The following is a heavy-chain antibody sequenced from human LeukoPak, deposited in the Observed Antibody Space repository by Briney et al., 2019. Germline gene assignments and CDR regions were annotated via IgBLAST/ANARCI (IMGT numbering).Heavy chain of an antibody. D-gene: IGHD2-21*02. V-gene: IGHV3-33*01. J-gene: IGHJ4*02. CDR1: GFTFSSYG. Sequence: GGSRRLSCAASGFTFSSYGMHWVRQAPSKGLEWVAVIWYDGSNKYYADSVKGRFTISRDNSKHTLYLQMNSLRAEDTAVYYCARDRHVVVTAIHSFGFDYWGQGTLVTVSS. CDR2: IWYDGSNK. CDR3: ARDRHVVVTAIHSFGFDY.